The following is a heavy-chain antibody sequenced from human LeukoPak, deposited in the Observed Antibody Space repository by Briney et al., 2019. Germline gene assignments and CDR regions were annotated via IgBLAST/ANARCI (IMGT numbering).Heavy chain of an antibody. Sequence: GGSLRLSCAASGFTFSSYAMSRVRQAPGKGLEWVSAISGSGGSTYYADSVKGRFTISRDNSKNTLYLQMNRLRPEDTAVYYCAKERGSGNYYFALDVWGQGTTVTVSS. J-gene: IGHJ6*02. CDR2: ISGSGGST. CDR1: GFTFSSYA. CDR3: AKERGSGNYYFALDV. D-gene: IGHD3-10*01. V-gene: IGHV3-23*01.